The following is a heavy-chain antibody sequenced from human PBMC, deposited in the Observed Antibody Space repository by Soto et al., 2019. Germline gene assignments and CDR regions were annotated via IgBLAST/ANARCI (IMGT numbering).Heavy chain of an antibody. V-gene: IGHV4-59*08. CDR2: IYYSGSA. CDR1: GGSISSYY. D-gene: IGHD2-2*01. Sequence: SETLSLTCTVSGGSISSYYWSWIRQPPGKGLEWIGYIYYSGSANYNPSLKSRVTISVDTSKNQFSLKLSSVTAADTAVYYCARHRGPPASFDPWGQGTLVNVSS. J-gene: IGHJ5*02. CDR3: ARHRGPPASFDP.